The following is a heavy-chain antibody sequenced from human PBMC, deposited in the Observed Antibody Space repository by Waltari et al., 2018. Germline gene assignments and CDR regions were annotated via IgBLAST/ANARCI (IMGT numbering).Heavy chain of an antibody. CDR3: ARVGYYYDSSGYYYPFGAFDI. V-gene: IGHV3-48*03. D-gene: IGHD3-22*01. CDR1: GFTFSSYE. J-gene: IGHJ3*02. CDR2: ISSSGRTI. Sequence: EVQLVESGGGLVQPGGSLRLSCAASGFTFSSYEMNWVRQAPGKGLEWVSYISSSGRTIDYAESVKGRFTISRDNAKNSLYLQMNSLRAEDTAVYYCARVGYYYDSSGYYYPFGAFDIWGQGTMVTVSS.